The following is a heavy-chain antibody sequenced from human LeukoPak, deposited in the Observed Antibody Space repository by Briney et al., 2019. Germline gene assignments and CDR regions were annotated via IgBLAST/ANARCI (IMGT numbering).Heavy chain of an antibody. CDR2: IKQDGSER. CDR3: VRDRQMEVPGSAEWELLFDY. D-gene: IGHD1-26*01. J-gene: IGHJ4*02. V-gene: IGHV3-7*01. CDR1: GFTFSAHT. Sequence: PGGSLRLSCAASGFTFSAHTMSWVRQAPGKGLEWVANIKQDGSERYSVDSVKGRFTISRDNAKNSVYLQMNSLTAEDTAMYYCVRDRQMEVPGSAEWELLFDYWGQGTLVTVSS.